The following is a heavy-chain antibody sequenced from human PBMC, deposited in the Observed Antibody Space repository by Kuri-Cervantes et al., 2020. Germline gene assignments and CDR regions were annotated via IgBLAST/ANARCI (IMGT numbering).Heavy chain of an antibody. V-gene: IGHV4-59*13. CDR2: IYYSGST. Sequence: GSLRLSCTVSGGSISSYYWSWIRQPPGKGLEWIGYIYYSGSTNYNPSLKSRVTISVDTSKSQFSLKLSSVTAADTAVYYCATPGGGILTGYFLRGAFDIWGQGTMVTVSS. D-gene: IGHD3-9*01. CDR1: GGSISSYY. CDR3: ATPGGGILTGYFLRGAFDI. J-gene: IGHJ3*02.